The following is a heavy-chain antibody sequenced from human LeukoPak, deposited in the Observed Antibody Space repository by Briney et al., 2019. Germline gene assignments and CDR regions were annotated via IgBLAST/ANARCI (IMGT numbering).Heavy chain of an antibody. CDR3: AKEPREYCSSTSCPNWIDT. D-gene: IGHD2-2*01. CDR2: ISASGGTT. Sequence: GGSLRLSCAASGFTFSSYAMSWVRQAPGKGLEWVSAISASGGTTYYADSVKGRFTISRDNSKNTLYLQMSSLRAEDTAVYYCAKEPREYCSSTSCPNWIDTWGQGTLVTVSS. J-gene: IGHJ5*02. CDR1: GFTFSSYA. V-gene: IGHV3-23*01.